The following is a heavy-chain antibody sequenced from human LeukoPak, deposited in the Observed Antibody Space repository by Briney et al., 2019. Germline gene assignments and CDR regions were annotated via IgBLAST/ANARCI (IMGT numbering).Heavy chain of an antibody. Sequence: PSETLSLTCTVSGDSISSYYWSWIRQPPGKGLEWIGYIYYSGSTNYNPSLKSRVTISVDKSKNQFSLKLSSVTAADTAVYYCARVFGYFDYWGQGTLVTVSS. J-gene: IGHJ4*02. V-gene: IGHV4-59*12. CDR3: ARVFGYFDY. D-gene: IGHD3-10*01. CDR2: IYYSGST. CDR1: GDSISSYY.